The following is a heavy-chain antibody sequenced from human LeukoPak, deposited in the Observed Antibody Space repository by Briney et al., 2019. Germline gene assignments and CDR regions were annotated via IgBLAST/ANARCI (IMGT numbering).Heavy chain of an antibody. Sequence: SETLSLTCTVSGGSISSSGYYWAWVRQPPGKGLEWIGSGYYSGSSYYNASLTSRVTISVDTSKNRFFLKVRSVTAADTAVYYCARLLAAAKTDYFDYWGQGTLVTVSS. CDR3: ARLLAAAKTDYFDY. CDR1: GGSISSSGYY. J-gene: IGHJ4*02. D-gene: IGHD6-13*01. CDR2: GYYSGSS. V-gene: IGHV4-39*01.